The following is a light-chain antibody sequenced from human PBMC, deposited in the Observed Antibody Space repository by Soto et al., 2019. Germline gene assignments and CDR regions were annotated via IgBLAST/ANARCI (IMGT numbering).Light chain of an antibody. CDR2: GAS. CDR1: QSVSSSY. Sequence: EIVLTQYPCTLSLSPGERATLSCRASQSVSSSYLAWYQQKPGQAPRLLIYGASSRATGIPDRFSGSGSGTDFTLTISRLEPEDFAVYYCQQYGSSPTFGQGTKVEIK. CDR3: QQYGSSPT. J-gene: IGKJ1*01. V-gene: IGKV3-20*01.